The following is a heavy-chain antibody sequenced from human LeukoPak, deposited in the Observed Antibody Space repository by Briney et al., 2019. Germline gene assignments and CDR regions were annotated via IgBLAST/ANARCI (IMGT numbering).Heavy chain of an antibody. V-gene: IGHV5-10-1*01. D-gene: IGHD6-19*01. CDR1: GYSFTSYW. CDR2: IDPSDSYT. CDR3: ARGAFGGWYYFDY. J-gene: IGHJ4*02. Sequence: GESLKISCKGSGYSFTSYWINWVRQMPGKGLEWMGRIDPSDSYTNYSPSFQGHVTISADKSISTAYLQWSSLKASDTAMYYCARGAFGGWYYFDYWGQGTLVTVSS.